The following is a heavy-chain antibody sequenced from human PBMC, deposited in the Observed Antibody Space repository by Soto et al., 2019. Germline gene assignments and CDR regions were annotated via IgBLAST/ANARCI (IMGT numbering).Heavy chain of an antibody. CDR1: GFTFSSFS. J-gene: IGHJ4*02. D-gene: IGHD3-22*01. CDR2: ISSSSSTI. Sequence: GGSLRLSCAASGFTFSSFSMHWVRQAPGKGLEWVSYISSSSSTIYYADSVRGRFTISRDNSKNTLYLQMNSLRDEDTAVYYCVTDAVRDFGLRLVVTPFDYWGQETLVTVSS. CDR3: VTDAVRDFGLRLVVTPFDY. V-gene: IGHV3-48*02.